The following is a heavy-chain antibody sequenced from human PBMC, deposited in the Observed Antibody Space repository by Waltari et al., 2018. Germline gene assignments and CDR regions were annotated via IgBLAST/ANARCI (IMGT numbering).Heavy chain of an antibody. CDR3: ARASYCGGDCSIYYYYGMDV. CDR2: IIPIFGTA. CDR1: GGTFSSYA. Sequence: QVQLVQSGAEVKKPGSSVKVSCKASGGTFSSYAISWVRPAPGQGLEWMGGIIPIFGTANYAQKFQGRVTITTDESTSTAYMELSSLRSEDTAVYYCARASYCGGDCSIYYYYGMDVWGQGTTVTVSS. J-gene: IGHJ6*02. V-gene: IGHV1-69*05. D-gene: IGHD2-21*01.